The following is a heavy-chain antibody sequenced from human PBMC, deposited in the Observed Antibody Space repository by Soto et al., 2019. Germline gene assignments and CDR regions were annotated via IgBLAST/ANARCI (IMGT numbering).Heavy chain of an antibody. V-gene: IGHV3-33*01. D-gene: IGHD3-10*01. CDR3: ARDPPCYYGSGRYGMDV. J-gene: IGHJ6*02. Sequence: QVQLVESGGGVVQPGRSLRLSCAASGFTFSSYGMHWVRQAPGKGLEWVAVIWYDGSNKYYADSVKGRFTISRDNSKNALYLKMNSLRAEDTAVYYCARDPPCYYGSGRYGMDVWGQGTTVTVSS. CDR2: IWYDGSNK. CDR1: GFTFSSYG.